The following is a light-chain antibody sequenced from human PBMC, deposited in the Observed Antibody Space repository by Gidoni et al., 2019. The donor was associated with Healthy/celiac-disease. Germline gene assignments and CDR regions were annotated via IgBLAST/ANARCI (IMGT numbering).Light chain of an antibody. Sequence: EIVMTQSPATLSVSPGERATLSCRASQSVSSNLAWYQQKPGQAPRLLIYGASTRATVHLSARFSGSGSGTEFTLTISSLQSEDFAVYYCQQYNNWPLYTFGQGTKLEIK. CDR3: QQYNNWPLYT. J-gene: IGKJ2*01. CDR1: QSVSSN. V-gene: IGKV3-15*01. CDR2: GAS.